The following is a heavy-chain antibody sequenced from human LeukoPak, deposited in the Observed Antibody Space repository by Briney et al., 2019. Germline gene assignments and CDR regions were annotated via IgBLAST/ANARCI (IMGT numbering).Heavy chain of an antibody. Sequence: ASVKVSCKASGYTFTSYYMHWVRQAPGQGLEWMGIINPSGGSTSYAQKFQGRVTITADESTSTAYMELSSLRSEDTAVYYCARDAEKYYDYVWGSYRPRAFDIWGQGTMVTVSS. D-gene: IGHD3-16*02. CDR3: ARDAEKYYDYVWGSYRPRAFDI. CDR2: INPSGGST. V-gene: IGHV1-46*01. J-gene: IGHJ3*02. CDR1: GYTFTSYY.